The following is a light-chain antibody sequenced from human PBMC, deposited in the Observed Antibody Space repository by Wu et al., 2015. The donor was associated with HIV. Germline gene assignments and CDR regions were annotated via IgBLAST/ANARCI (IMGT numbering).Light chain of an antibody. CDR2: GTS. J-gene: IGKJ2*04. CDR3: QQYGSSPLWS. V-gene: IGKV3-20*01. Sequence: EIVLTQSLDTLSLSPGERATLSCRASQSVNSNYLAWYQQKPGQAPRLLIYGTSSRATGIPNRFSGSGSGTDFTLTISRLEPEDFAVYYCQQYGSSPLWSFGQGTKLEIK. CDR1: QSVNSNY.